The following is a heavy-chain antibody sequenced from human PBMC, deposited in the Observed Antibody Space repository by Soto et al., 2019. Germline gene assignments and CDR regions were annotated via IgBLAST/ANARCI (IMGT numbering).Heavy chain of an antibody. D-gene: IGHD3-10*01. CDR1: GFTFNNYG. J-gene: IGHJ4*02. CDR3: AKQSGAGSYYNDRSGGHCDY. CDR2: ISFDGRNT. Sequence: QVQLVESGGGVVQPGRSLRLSCAASGFTFNNYGMHWVRQAPGKGLEWMVVISFDGRNTYYADSVKGRFTISRDNSKDTLDLQLTSLGAEDPAVYYCAKQSGAGSYYNDRSGGHCDYWGQGTLVTVSS. V-gene: IGHV3-30*18.